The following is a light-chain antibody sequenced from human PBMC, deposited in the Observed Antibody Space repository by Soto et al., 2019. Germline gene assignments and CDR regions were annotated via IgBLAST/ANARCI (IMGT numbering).Light chain of an antibody. CDR1: QSITSSY. J-gene: IGKJ1*01. CDR2: GTI. V-gene: IGKV3-20*01. Sequence: EIVLTQSPGTLSLSPGERATLSCRAGQSITSSYLAWYQQKPGQAPRLLISGTISRATGIPDRFSGSGSGTDFTLTISRLEPEDFAVYYCQQYGSPLWTFGQGTKVDIK. CDR3: QQYGSPLWT.